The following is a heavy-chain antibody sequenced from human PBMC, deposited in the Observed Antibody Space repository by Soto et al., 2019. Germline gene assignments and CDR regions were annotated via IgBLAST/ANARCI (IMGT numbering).Heavy chain of an antibody. V-gene: IGHV3-30-3*01. D-gene: IGHD6-13*01. CDR2: ISYDGSNK. CDR3: AREVWGGYSSSWLEEGGWFDP. Sequence: QVQLVESGGGVVQPGRSLRLSCAASGFTFSSYAMHWVRQAPGKGLEWVAVISYDGSNKYYADSVKGRFTISRDNSKNTLYLQMNSLRAEDKAVYYCAREVWGGYSSSWLEEGGWFDPWGQGTLVTVSS. J-gene: IGHJ5*02. CDR1: GFTFSSYA.